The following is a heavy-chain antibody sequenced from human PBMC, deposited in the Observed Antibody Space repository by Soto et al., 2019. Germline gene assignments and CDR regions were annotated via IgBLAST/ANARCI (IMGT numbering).Heavy chain of an antibody. CDR2: INPNSGGT. CDR3: ARGVTMVRAKRGNWFDP. D-gene: IGHD3-10*01. J-gene: IGHJ5*02. CDR1: GYTFTGYD. V-gene: IGHV1-2*02. Sequence: GASVKVSCKASGYTFTGYDMHWVRQAPGQGLEWMGWINPNSGGTNYAQKFQGRVTMTRDTSISTAYMELSRLRSDDTAVYYCARGVTMVRAKRGNWFDPWGQGTLVTSPQ.